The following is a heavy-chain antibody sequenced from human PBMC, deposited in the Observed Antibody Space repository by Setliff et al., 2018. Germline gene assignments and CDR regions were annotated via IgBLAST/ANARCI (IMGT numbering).Heavy chain of an antibody. CDR3: ASTPDGDLYYNFWSGYYLTLDY. Sequence: SETLSLTCPVYGGSFSGYYWSWIRQPPGKGLEWIGEINHSGSTNYNPSLKSRVTISVDTSKNQFSLKLSSVTAADTAVYYCASTPDGDLYYNFWSGYYLTLDYWGQGTLVTVSS. J-gene: IGHJ4*02. CDR1: GGSFSGYY. CDR2: INHSGST. D-gene: IGHD3-3*01. V-gene: IGHV4-34*01.